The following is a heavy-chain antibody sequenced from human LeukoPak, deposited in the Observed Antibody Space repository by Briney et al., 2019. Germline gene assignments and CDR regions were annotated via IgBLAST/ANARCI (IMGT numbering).Heavy chain of an antibody. Sequence: GGSLRLSCAASGFTFSNYWMSWVRQAPGKGLEWVANIKQDGSDKYYVDSVKGRFTISRDNAKNSLYLQMNSLRAEDTAVYYCARESIVASDAFDIWGQGTMVTVSS. CDR2: IKQDGSDK. J-gene: IGHJ3*02. D-gene: IGHD3-22*01. CDR1: GFTFSNYW. CDR3: ARESIVASDAFDI. V-gene: IGHV3-7*01.